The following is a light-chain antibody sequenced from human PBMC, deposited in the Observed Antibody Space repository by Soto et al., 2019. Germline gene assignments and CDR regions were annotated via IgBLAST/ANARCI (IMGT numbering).Light chain of an antibody. V-gene: IGKV1-12*01. J-gene: IGKJ4*01. CDR2: AAS. CDR1: QDVGVY. CDR3: QQCDRFPLA. Sequence: DIQVTQSPPSVSASVGDRVTITCRASQDVGVYLAWYQKKPGTAPNLLISAASTLPVGVPARFSGSGSETDFTLTISSLEPEDAASYLFQQCDRFPLAFGGGTKVEIK.